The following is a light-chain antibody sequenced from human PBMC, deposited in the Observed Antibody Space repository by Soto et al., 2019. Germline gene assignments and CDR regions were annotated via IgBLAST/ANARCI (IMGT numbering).Light chain of an antibody. CDR1: QTISSY. V-gene: IGKV1-39*01. Sequence: DLQMTQSPSSLSASVGDRVTITCRASQTISSYLNWYQQKPGKAPKLLIYAASSLQSGVPSRFSGSGSGTDFTLTISSLQPEDSATYYCQQSYSTPLFGGGTKVEIK. J-gene: IGKJ4*01. CDR2: AAS. CDR3: QQSYSTPL.